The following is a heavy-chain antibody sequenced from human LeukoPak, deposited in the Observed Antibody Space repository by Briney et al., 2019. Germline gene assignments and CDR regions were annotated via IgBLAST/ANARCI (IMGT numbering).Heavy chain of an antibody. V-gene: IGHV1-18*01. J-gene: IGHJ3*02. CDR1: GYSFAKYG. CDR2: IGAYSGDA. Sequence: GASAKVSCQASGYSFAKYGISWVRQAPGQGLEWMGWIGAYSGDANYAQMFQGRVTMTTVTSTTTAYMGLRSLRSDDTAVYYCARDPGYRPDAFDIWGQGTVVTVS. CDR3: ARDPGYRPDAFDI. D-gene: IGHD5-18*01.